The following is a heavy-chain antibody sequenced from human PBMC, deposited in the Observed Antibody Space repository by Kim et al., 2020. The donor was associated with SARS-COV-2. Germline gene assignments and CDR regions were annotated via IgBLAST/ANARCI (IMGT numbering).Heavy chain of an antibody. V-gene: IGHV3-30*04. CDR1: GFTFSSYA. CDR2: ISYDGSNK. D-gene: IGHD3-22*01. CDR3: ASSLPRGYVNY. J-gene: IGHJ4*02. Sequence: GGSLRLSCAASGFTFSSYAMHWVRQAPGKGLEWVAVISYDGSNKYYADSVKGRFTISRDNSKNTLYLQMNSLRAEDTAVYYCASSLPRGYVNYWCQGTLV.